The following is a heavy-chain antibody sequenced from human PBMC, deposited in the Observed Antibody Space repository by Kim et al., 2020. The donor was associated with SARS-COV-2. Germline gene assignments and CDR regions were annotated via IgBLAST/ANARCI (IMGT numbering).Heavy chain of an antibody. J-gene: IGHJ4*02. D-gene: IGHD7-27*01. V-gene: IGHV3-33*01. Sequence: GGSLRLSCAASGFTFSSYGMHWVRQAPGKGLDWVAVIWYDGSNKYYADSVKGRFTISRDNSKNTLYLQMNSLRAEDTAVYYCAREVLGTDFDYWGQGTL. CDR2: IWYDGSNK. CDR3: AREVLGTDFDY. CDR1: GFTFSSYG.